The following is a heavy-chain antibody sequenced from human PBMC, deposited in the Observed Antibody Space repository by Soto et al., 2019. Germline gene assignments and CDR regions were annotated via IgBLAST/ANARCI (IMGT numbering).Heavy chain of an antibody. D-gene: IGHD3-10*01. CDR1: GGSISSGGYY. J-gene: IGHJ4*02. V-gene: IGHV4-31*03. CDR3: ATDGSGSYKPTTFDY. Sequence: QVQLQESGPRLVKPSQTLSLTCTVSGGSISSGGYYWSWIRQHPGKGLEWIGYIFYSGSTYYSPSLKSRVTISVDTSKNQFSLKMSSVTAADTAVYYCATDGSGSYKPTTFDYWGQGTLFTVSS. CDR2: IFYSGST.